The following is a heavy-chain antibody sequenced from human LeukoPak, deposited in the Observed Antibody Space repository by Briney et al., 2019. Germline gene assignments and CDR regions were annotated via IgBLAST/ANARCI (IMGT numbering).Heavy chain of an antibody. CDR2: INPNSGGT. J-gene: IGHJ4*02. Sequence: ASVKVSCKASGYTFTGYYMHWVRQAPGQGLEWMGWINPNSGGTNYAQKLQGRVTMTTDTSTSTAYMELRSLRSDDTAVYYCARAAPPKSGLRYFDRFDYWGQGTLVTVSS. V-gene: IGHV1-2*02. CDR1: GYTFTGYY. D-gene: IGHD3-9*01. CDR3: ARAAPPKSGLRYFDRFDY.